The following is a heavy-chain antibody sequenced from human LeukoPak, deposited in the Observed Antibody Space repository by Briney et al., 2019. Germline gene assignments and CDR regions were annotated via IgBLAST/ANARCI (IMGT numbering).Heavy chain of an antibody. CDR2: IYYSGST. J-gene: IGHJ4*02. Sequence: SETLSLTCTVSGVSISSYYWSWIRQPPGKGLEWIGYIYYSGSTNYNPSLKSRVTISVDTSKNQFSLKPSSVTAADTAVYYCARGTRNFDYWGQGTLVTVSS. CDR3: ARGTRNFDY. D-gene: IGHD3/OR15-3a*01. CDR1: GVSISSYY. V-gene: IGHV4-59*08.